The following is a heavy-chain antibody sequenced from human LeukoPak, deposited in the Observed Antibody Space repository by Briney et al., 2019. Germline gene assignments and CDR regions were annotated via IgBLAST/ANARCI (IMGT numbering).Heavy chain of an antibody. Sequence: ASETLSLTCTVSGAYISSSRDYWSWISQPPGKGLEWIGEINHSGSTNYNPSLKSRVTISVDTSKNQFSLKLSSVTAADTAVYYCARDLYTRYGDYFIWFDPWGQGTLVTVSS. V-gene: IGHV4-39*07. CDR3: ARDLYTRYGDYFIWFDP. CDR1: GAYISSSRDY. CDR2: INHSGST. J-gene: IGHJ5*02. D-gene: IGHD4-17*01.